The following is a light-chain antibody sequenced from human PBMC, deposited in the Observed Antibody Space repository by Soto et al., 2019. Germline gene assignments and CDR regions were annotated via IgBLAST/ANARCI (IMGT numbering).Light chain of an antibody. CDR2: GAS. Sequence: EIVLTQSPGTLALSPGERATLSCRASQSIISTYLAWYQQKPGQAPRLLIYGASSRATGVPDRFSGSGSGTDFTLIIRRLEPEDSAVYYCHQYGRSPPWTFGQGTKVEI. V-gene: IGKV3-20*01. CDR3: HQYGRSPPWT. J-gene: IGKJ1*01. CDR1: QSIISTY.